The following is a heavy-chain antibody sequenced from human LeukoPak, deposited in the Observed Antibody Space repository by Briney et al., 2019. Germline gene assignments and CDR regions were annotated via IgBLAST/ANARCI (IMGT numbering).Heavy chain of an antibody. D-gene: IGHD6-13*01. J-gene: IGHJ4*02. V-gene: IGHV5-51*01. CDR1: GYSFTNYW. CDR3: ARQTRGGIAAAGSDY. CDR2: IYPGDSDT. Sequence: GESLKISCKGSGYSFTNYWIGWVRRMPGKGLEWMGIIYPGDSDTRYSPSFQGQVTISADKSINTAYLQWSSLKASDTAMYYCARQTRGGIAAAGSDYWGQGTLVTVSS.